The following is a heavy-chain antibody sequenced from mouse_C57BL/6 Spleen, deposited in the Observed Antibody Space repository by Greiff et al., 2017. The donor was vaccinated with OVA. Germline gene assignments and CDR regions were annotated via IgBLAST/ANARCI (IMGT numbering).Heavy chain of an antibody. CDR2: IYPSDSET. Sequence: QVQLQQPGAELVRPGSSVKLSCKASGYTFTSYWMDWVKPRPGQGLEWIGNIYPSDSETHYNHKFKDKATLTVDKSSSTAYMQLSSLTSEDSAVYYCARDYDSYFDYWGQGTTLTVSS. D-gene: IGHD2-4*01. CDR1: GYTFTSYW. J-gene: IGHJ2*01. CDR3: ARDYDSYFDY. V-gene: IGHV1-61*01.